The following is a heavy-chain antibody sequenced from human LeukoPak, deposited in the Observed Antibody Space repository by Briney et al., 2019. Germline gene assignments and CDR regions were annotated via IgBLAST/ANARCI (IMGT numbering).Heavy chain of an antibody. V-gene: IGHV5-51*01. CDR3: ARRYYYDSRGYKTPYNWFDP. Sequence: GESLKISCKGSGYSFTSYWIGWVRQMPGKGLEWMGIIYPGDSDTRYSPSFQGQVTISADKSISTAYLQWSSLKASDTAMYYCARRYYYDSRGYKTPYNWFDPWGQGTLVTVSS. CDR1: GYSFTSYW. J-gene: IGHJ5*02. D-gene: IGHD3-22*01. CDR2: IYPGDSDT.